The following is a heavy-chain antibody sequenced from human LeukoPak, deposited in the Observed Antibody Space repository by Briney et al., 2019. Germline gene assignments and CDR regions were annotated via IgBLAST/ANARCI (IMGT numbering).Heavy chain of an antibody. V-gene: IGHV4-59*08. D-gene: IGHD3-10*01. Sequence: SETLSLTCTVSGVSISGYYWSWIRQPPGKGLEWIGYIHSTGSTNYNPSLQSRVIISLDTSKNQFSLELSSVTAADTAVYYCARQGIWFGELLSWYFDLWGRGALVTVSS. J-gene: IGHJ2*01. CDR3: ARQGIWFGELLSWYFDL. CDR1: GVSISGYY. CDR2: IHSTGST.